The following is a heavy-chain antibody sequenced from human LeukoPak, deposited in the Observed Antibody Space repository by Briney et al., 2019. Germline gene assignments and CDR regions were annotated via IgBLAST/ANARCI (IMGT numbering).Heavy chain of an antibody. J-gene: IGHJ4*02. CDR2: INPNSGGT. CDR1: GYTFTGYY. CDR3: ARGFRNDFWSGFYFDY. D-gene: IGHD3-3*01. V-gene: IGHV1-2*02. Sequence: EASVKVSCKASGYTFTGYYMHWVRQAPGQGLEWMGWINPNSGGTNYAQMFQGRVTMTRDTSISTAYMELSRLRSDDTAVYYCARGFRNDFWSGFYFDYWGQGTLVTVSS.